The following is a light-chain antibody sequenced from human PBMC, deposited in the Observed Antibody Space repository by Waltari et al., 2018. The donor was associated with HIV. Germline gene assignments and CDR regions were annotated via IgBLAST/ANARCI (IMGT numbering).Light chain of an antibody. CDR2: DVV. V-gene: IGLV3-21*02. Sequence: SYVLTQPPSVSVAPGQTARITCGGNNIGAKSVHLYRHPLGQAPVLVVYDVVERPSGMSDRFSGSNSGNTATLLITGADVGDEAEYYCQVWDMTSDHFVFGPGTTVTVL. CDR3: QVWDMTSDHFV. J-gene: IGLJ1*01. CDR1: NIGAKS.